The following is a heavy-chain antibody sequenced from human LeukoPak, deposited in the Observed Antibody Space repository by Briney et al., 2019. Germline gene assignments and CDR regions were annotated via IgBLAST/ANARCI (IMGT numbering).Heavy chain of an antibody. Sequence: GGSLRLSCVVSGFTFSSYWMTWVRQAPGKGLEWVASIKQDGSDKNYVDSVKGRFTISRDNAKNSLYLQMNSLRAEDTAVYFCARGTAYYPGVDYWGQGTLVIVST. CDR2: IKQDGSDK. D-gene: IGHD3-10*01. V-gene: IGHV3-7*01. CDR3: ARGTAYYPGVDY. CDR1: GFTFSSYW. J-gene: IGHJ4*02.